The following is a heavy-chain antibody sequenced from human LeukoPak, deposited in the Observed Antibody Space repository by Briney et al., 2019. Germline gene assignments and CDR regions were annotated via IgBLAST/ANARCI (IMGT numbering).Heavy chain of an antibody. J-gene: IGHJ4*02. Sequence: PRGSLRLSCAASGLTLSGYWMHWVRQAPGKGLVWVSRINGDASSTSYADSVKGRFTISRDNAKSTLYLQMISLRVEDTAVYYCARARGNTYGYFEYWGQGTLVTVSS. CDR1: GLTLSGYW. V-gene: IGHV3-74*01. CDR3: ARARGNTYGYFEY. CDR2: INGDASST. D-gene: IGHD5-18*01.